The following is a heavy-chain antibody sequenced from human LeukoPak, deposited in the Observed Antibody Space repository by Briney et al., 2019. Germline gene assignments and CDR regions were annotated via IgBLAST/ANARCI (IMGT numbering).Heavy chain of an antibody. CDR1: GGTFSSYA. CDR3: AKVTRYLYGMDV. D-gene: IGHD3-9*01. CDR2: ISGSGGST. V-gene: IGHV3-23*01. J-gene: IGHJ6*02. Sequence: ASVKVSCKASGGTFSSYAISWVRQAPGKGLEWVSAISGSGGSTYYADSVKGRFTISRDNSKNTLYLQMNSLRAEDTAVYYCAKVTRYLYGMDVWGQGTTVTVSS.